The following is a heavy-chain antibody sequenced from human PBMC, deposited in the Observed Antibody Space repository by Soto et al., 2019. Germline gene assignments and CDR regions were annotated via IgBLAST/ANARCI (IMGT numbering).Heavy chain of an antibody. D-gene: IGHD2-2*01. CDR1: GFTLSSNG. CDR3: ARDRRPSIYSGLAV. J-gene: IGHJ6*02. V-gene: IGHV3-23*01. CDR2: IDGSSATT. Sequence: PGGSLRLSCAASGFTLSSNGMHWVRQAPGKGLEWVSAIDGSSATTNYADSVKGRFTISRDNSKNTLFLHMSGLRAEDTAVYYCARDRRPSIYSGLAVWGQGTTVTVSS.